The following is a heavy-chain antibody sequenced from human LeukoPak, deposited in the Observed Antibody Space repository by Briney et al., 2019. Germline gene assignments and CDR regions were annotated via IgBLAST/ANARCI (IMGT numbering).Heavy chain of an antibody. V-gene: IGHV3-30*18. J-gene: IGHJ4*02. CDR3: AKDSEAVAYGYFDY. CDR1: GFTFSSYG. D-gene: IGHD6-19*01. Sequence: GGSLRLPCAASGFTFSSYGMHWVRQAPGKGLEWVAVISYDGSNKYYADSVKGRFTISRDNSKNTLYLQMNSLRAEDTAVYYCAKDSEAVAYGYFDYWGQGTLVTVSS. CDR2: ISYDGSNK.